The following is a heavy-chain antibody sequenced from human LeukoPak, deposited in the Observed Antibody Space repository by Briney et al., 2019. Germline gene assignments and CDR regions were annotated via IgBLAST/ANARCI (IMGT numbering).Heavy chain of an antibody. CDR3: VRDRSGSSSVY. D-gene: IGHD6-6*01. J-gene: IGHJ4*02. Sequence: GRSLRLSCAASEFTFSSFTMHWVRQAPGKGLEWVAVISYDGRNKYYADSVKGRFTISRDNAKNTLYLQMNSLRAEDTAVYYCVRDRSGSSSVYWGQGTLVTVSS. CDR1: EFTFSSFT. V-gene: IGHV3-30*04. CDR2: ISYDGRNK.